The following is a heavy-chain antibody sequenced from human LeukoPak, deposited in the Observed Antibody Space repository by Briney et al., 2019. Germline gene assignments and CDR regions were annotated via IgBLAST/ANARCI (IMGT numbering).Heavy chain of an antibody. CDR2: ISSSSSYI. CDR3: ARIYGSGSYVGLYGMYV. J-gene: IGHJ6*02. CDR1: GFTFSSYS. Sequence: GGSLRLSCAASGFTFSSYSMNWVRQAPGKGLEWVSSISSSSSYIYYADSVKGRFTISRDNAKNSLYLQMNSLRAEDTAVYYCARIYGSGSYVGLYGMYVWGQGTTVTVSS. V-gene: IGHV3-21*01. D-gene: IGHD3-10*01.